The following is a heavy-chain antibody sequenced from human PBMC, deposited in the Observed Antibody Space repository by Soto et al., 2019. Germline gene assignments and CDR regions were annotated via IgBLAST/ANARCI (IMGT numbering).Heavy chain of an antibody. CDR1: GGSISSSY. CDR3: AREIMEARPYSYYYYGMDV. Sequence: SETLSLTCTVSGGSISSSYWSWIRQPPGKGLEWIGYIYYSGSTNYNPSLKSRVTMSVDTSKKKFSLMLNSVTAADTAVYYCAREIMEARPYSYYYYGMDVWGQGTTVTVSS. D-gene: IGHD6-6*01. J-gene: IGHJ6*02. CDR2: IYYSGST. V-gene: IGHV4-59*01.